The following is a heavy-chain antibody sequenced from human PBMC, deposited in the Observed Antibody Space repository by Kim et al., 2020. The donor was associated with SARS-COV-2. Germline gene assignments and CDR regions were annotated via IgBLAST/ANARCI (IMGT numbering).Heavy chain of an antibody. V-gene: IGHV4-34*01. CDR1: GGSFSGYY. CDR2: NNHSGST. D-gene: IGHD3-10*01. J-gene: IGHJ5*02. CDR3: ARVVAMVRGVIRGWFDP. Sequence: SETLSLTCAVYGGSFSGYYWSWIRQPPGKGLEWIGENNHSGSTNYNPSLKSRVTISVDTSKNQFSLKLSSVTAADTAVYYCARVVAMVRGVIRGWFDPWGQGTLVTVSS.